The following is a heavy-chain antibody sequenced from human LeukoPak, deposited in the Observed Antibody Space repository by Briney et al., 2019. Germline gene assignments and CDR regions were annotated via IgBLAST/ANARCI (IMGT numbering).Heavy chain of an antibody. CDR1: GFTLSSYG. Sequence: GGSLRLSCAASGFTLSSYGMHWVRQAPGKGLEWVAFIRYDGSNKYYADSVKGRFTISRDNSKNTLYLQMNSLRAEDTAVYYCAKAPVTTCRGAFCYPFDYWGLGTLVTVSS. CDR2: IRYDGSNK. CDR3: AKAPVTTCRGAFCYPFDY. D-gene: IGHD2-15*01. V-gene: IGHV3-30*02. J-gene: IGHJ4*02.